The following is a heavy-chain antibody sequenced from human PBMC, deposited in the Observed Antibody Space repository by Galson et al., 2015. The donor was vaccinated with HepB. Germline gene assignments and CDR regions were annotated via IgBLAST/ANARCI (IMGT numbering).Heavy chain of an antibody. CDR1: GHSFTSYW. CDR3: ARHGGCPMWYYYCMNV. V-gene: IGHV5-51*01. Sequence: QSGAEVKKSGEPLKISCKGSGHSFTSYWIGWVRQMPGKGLEWMGIIDPGDSDTRYSPSFQGQVTISADKSTSTAYLQWSSLKASDTAMYYCARHGGCPMWYYYCMNVLGQGSTFTVSS. CDR2: IDPGDSDT. J-gene: IGHJ6*02. D-gene: IGHD2-15*01.